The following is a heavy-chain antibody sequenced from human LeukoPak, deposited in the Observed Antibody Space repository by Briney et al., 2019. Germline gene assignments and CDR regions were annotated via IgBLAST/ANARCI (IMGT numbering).Heavy chain of an antibody. CDR2: IYYSGST. Sequence: SSETLSLTCTVSGGSISSYYWSWIRQPPRKGLEWIGYIYYSGSTNYNPSLKSRVTISVDTSKNQFSLKLSSVTAADTAVYYCARDQDYDAFDIWGQGTMVTVSS. D-gene: IGHD4-11*01. CDR1: GGSISSYY. J-gene: IGHJ3*02. CDR3: ARDQDYDAFDI. V-gene: IGHV4-59*01.